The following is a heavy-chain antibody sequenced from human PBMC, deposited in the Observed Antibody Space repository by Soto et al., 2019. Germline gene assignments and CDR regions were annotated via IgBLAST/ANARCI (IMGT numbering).Heavy chain of an antibody. V-gene: IGHV3-23*01. Sequence: HPGGSLRLSCAASGFTFSSYAMSWVRQAPGKGLEWVSAISGSGGSTYYADSVKGRFTISRDNSKNTLYLQMNSLRAEDTAVYYCAKDEGITIFGVVIKHFDYWGQGTLVTVSS. D-gene: IGHD3-3*01. J-gene: IGHJ4*02. CDR1: GFTFSSYA. CDR2: ISGSGGST. CDR3: AKDEGITIFGVVIKHFDY.